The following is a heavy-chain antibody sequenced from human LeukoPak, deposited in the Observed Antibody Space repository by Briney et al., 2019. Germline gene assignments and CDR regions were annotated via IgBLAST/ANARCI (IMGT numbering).Heavy chain of an antibody. D-gene: IGHD6-19*01. CDR2: ISAYNGNT. CDR1: GYTFTSYD. Sequence: ASVKVSCKASGYTFTSYDINWVRQVTGQGLEWMGWISAYNGNTNYAQKLQGRVTMTTDTSTSTAYMELRSLRSDDTAVYYCARVRLASYSSGWVVGDYWGQGTLVTVSS. J-gene: IGHJ4*02. V-gene: IGHV1-18*01. CDR3: ARVRLASYSSGWVVGDY.